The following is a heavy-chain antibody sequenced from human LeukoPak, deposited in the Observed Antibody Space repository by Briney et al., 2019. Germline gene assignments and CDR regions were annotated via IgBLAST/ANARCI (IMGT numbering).Heavy chain of an antibody. V-gene: IGHV3-23*01. Sequence: GGSLRLSCAASGFTFSSYAMSWVRQAPGKGLEWVSAISGSGGSTYYADSVKGRFTISRDNSKNTLYLQMSSLRAEDTAVYYGAKGGRSGSLMFDYWGQGTLVTVSS. D-gene: IGHD3-10*01. CDR1: GFTFSSYA. J-gene: IGHJ4*02. CDR2: ISGSGGST. CDR3: AKGGRSGSLMFDY.